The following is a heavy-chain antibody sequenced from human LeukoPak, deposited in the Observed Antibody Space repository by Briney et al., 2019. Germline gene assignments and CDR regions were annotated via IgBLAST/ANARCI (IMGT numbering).Heavy chain of an antibody. J-gene: IGHJ4*02. V-gene: IGHV3-21*01. Sequence: PGGSLRLSCVASGFTLRSYSMNWVGQAPGKGLEWVSYVSTSSYYIYYSDSVKGRFTISRDDAKNSLYLQTNSLRAEDTAIYYCARDASGSSTGLIDSWGQGTLVTVSS. CDR1: GFTLRSYS. CDR2: VSTSSYYI. D-gene: IGHD1-26*01. CDR3: ARDASGSSTGLIDS.